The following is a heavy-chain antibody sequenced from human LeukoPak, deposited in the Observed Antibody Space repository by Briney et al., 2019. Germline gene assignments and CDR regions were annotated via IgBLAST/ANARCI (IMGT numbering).Heavy chain of an antibody. J-gene: IGHJ5*02. Sequence: SETLSLTCAVSGGSFSGYYWSWIRQPPGKGLEWIGEINHSGSTNYNPSLKSRVTISVDTSKTQFSLMLSSVTAADTAVYYCARGGSSSPWFDPWGQGTLVTVSS. D-gene: IGHD6-13*01. V-gene: IGHV4-34*01. CDR2: INHSGST. CDR1: GGSFSGYY. CDR3: ARGGSSSPWFDP.